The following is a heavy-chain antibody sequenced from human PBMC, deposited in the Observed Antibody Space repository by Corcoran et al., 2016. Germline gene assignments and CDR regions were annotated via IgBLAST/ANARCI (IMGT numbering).Heavy chain of an antibody. J-gene: IGHJ4*02. D-gene: IGHD6-13*01. CDR2: INHSGST. CDR1: GGSFSGYY. Sequence: QVQLQQWGAGLLKPSETLSLTCAVYGGSFSGYYWSWIRQPPGKGLEGIGEINHSGSTNYNPSLKSRVTITVDTSKNQFSLKLGSVNAADTAVYYCARVSYSSSYWGQGTLVTVSA. CDR3: ARVSYSSSY. V-gene: IGHV4-34*01.